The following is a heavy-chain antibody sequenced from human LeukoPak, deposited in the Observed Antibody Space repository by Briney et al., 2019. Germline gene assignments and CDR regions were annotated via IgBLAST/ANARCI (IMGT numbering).Heavy chain of an antibody. V-gene: IGHV4-38-2*02. CDR1: GYSISTGYY. D-gene: IGHD2-2*01. CDR2: IYNTGST. Sequence: SETLSLTCTVSGYSISTGYYWGWIRQPPGKGLEWIASIYNTGSTHYNPSLKSRVTISVDTSKNQFPLKVNSVTAADTAVYYCARRALGGSTNWAGFDPWGQGTLVTVSS. J-gene: IGHJ5*02. CDR3: ARRALGGSTNWAGFDP.